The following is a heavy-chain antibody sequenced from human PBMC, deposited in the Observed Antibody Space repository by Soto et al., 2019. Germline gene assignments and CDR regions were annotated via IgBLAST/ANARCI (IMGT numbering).Heavy chain of an antibody. D-gene: IGHD3-10*01. CDR3: AKGSGSYYNAWFDP. Sequence: EVQLVESGGGLVQPGRSLRLSCAASGFTFDDYAMHWVRQAPGKGLEWVSGISWNSGSIGYADSVKGRFTISRDNAKNSLYLQMNSLRAEDTALCYCAKGSGSYYNAWFDPWGQGTLVTVSS. J-gene: IGHJ5*02. CDR2: ISWNSGSI. CDR1: GFTFDDYA. V-gene: IGHV3-9*01.